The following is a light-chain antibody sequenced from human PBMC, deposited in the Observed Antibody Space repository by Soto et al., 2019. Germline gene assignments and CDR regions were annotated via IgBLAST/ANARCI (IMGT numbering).Light chain of an antibody. CDR2: AAS. Sequence: IVVTQSPVTLSLSPGERATLSCSASQSLSSNFLAWYQQRPGQAPRLLIYAASSRATGIPDRFSGSGSGTDFTLTIRRLEPEDFAVYYCQQYGSSPRTFGGGTKVDIK. CDR1: QSLSSNF. V-gene: IGKV3-20*01. CDR3: QQYGSSPRT. J-gene: IGKJ4*01.